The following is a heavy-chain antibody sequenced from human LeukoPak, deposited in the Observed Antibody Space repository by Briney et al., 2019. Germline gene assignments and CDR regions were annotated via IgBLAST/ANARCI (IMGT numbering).Heavy chain of an antibody. J-gene: IGHJ6*02. Sequence: SETLSLTCAVYGGSFSGYYWSWIRQPPGKGLEWIGEINHSGSTNYNPSLKSRVTISVDTSKNQFSLKLSSVTAADTAVYYCARAPHSSSSWTYYYYYGMDVWGQGTTVTVSS. CDR3: ARAPHSSSSWTYYYYYGMDV. D-gene: IGHD6-13*01. V-gene: IGHV4-34*01. CDR2: INHSGST. CDR1: GGSFSGYY.